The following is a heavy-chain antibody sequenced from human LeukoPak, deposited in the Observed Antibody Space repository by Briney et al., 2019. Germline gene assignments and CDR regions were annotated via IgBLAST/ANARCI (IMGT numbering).Heavy chain of an antibody. CDR3: ARSYGDYGVDHWFDP. D-gene: IGHD4-17*01. V-gene: IGHV4-30-4*08. CDR2: TYYSGST. CDR1: RGSISSGDYY. J-gene: IGHJ5*02. Sequence: KTSQTLSLTCTVSRGSISSGDYYWSWISQPPGKGLEWIRYTYYSGSTYYNPSFKSRVTISVDTSKNQFSLKLSSVNATLTAVYSCARSYGDYGVDHWFDPWRQGTLVTVCS.